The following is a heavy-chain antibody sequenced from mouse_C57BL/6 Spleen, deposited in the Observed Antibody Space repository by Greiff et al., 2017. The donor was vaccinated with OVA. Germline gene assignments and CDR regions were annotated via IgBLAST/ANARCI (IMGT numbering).Heavy chain of an antibody. D-gene: IGHD2-5*01. J-gene: IGHJ3*01. V-gene: IGHV1-50*01. Sequence: QVQLQQPGAELVKPGASVKLSCKASGYTFTSYWMQWVKQRPGQGLEWIGEIDPSDSHTNYNQKFKGKATLTVDTSSSTAYMQLSSLTSEDSAVYYCARNSNYFAYWGQGTLVTVSA. CDR1: GYTFTSYW. CDR3: ARNSNYFAY. CDR2: IDPSDSHT.